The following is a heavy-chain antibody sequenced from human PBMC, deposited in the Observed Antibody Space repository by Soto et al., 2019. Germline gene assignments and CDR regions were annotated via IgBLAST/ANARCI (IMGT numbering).Heavy chain of an antibody. D-gene: IGHD1-26*01. CDR3: ARVRWELLGLVCWFDP. Sequence: GGSLRLSCAASGFTFSSYWMSWVRQAPGKGLEWVANIKQDGSEKYYVDSVKGRFTISRDNAKNSLYLQMNSLRAEDTAVYYCARVRWELLGLVCWFDPWGQGTLVTVSS. CDR1: GFTFSSYW. V-gene: IGHV3-7*01. J-gene: IGHJ5*02. CDR2: IKQDGSEK.